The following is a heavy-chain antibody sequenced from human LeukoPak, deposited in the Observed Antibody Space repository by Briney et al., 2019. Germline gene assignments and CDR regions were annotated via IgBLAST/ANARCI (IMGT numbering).Heavy chain of an antibody. CDR3: TRRGSGSYLWD. V-gene: IGHV3-73*01. CDR2: IRSKANSYAT. D-gene: IGHD1-26*01. Sequence: GGSLRLSCAASGFTFSGSAMHWVRQASGKGLEWVGRIRSKANSYATAYAASVKGRFTIFRDDSKNTAYLQMNSLKTEDTAVYYCTRRGSGSYLWDWGQGTLVTVSS. CDR1: GFTFSGSA. J-gene: IGHJ4*02.